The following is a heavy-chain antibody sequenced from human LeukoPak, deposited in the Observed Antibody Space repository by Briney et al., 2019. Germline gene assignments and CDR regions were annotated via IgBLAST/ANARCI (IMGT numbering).Heavy chain of an antibody. D-gene: IGHD2-15*01. J-gene: IGHJ4*02. Sequence: SETPSLTSAVSGYSISRGYYWGWIRQPPGKGLGWMASIYKSGTTYYNPSLKSRVTISVDTSTNQFSLELSSVTAAETAVYYCARTGRYCSGGSCYSDFDYWGQGTLVTVSS. CDR3: ARTGRYCSGGSCYSDFDY. CDR2: IYKSGTT. V-gene: IGHV4-38-2*01. CDR1: GYSISRGYY.